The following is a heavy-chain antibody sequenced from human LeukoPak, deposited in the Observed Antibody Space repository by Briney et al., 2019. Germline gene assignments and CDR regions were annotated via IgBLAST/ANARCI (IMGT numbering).Heavy chain of an antibody. D-gene: IGHD1-7*01. CDR3: AKRTVSGTIDY. CDR1: GFTFSSYA. CDR2: IGGSGDST. V-gene: IGHV3-23*01. Sequence: RGSLRLSCAASGFTFSSYAMSWVRQAPGKGLEWVSAIGGSGDSTYYADSVKGRFTISRDNSKNTLYLQMNSLRAEDTAVYYCAKRTVSGTIDYWGQGTLVTVSS. J-gene: IGHJ4*02.